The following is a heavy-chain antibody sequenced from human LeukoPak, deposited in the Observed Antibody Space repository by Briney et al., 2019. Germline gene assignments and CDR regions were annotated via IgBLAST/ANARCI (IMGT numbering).Heavy chain of an antibody. CDR1: GFTFSSYA. J-gene: IGHJ3*02. CDR3: ANPSTPDYYDSSGYYRGDAFDI. Sequence: GGSLRLSCAASGFTFSSYAMSWVRQAPGKGLEWVSAISGSGGSTYYADSVKGRFTISRDNSKNTLYLQMNSLSAEDTAVYYCANPSTPDYYDSSGYYRGDAFDIWGQGTMVTVSS. D-gene: IGHD3-22*01. CDR2: ISGSGGST. V-gene: IGHV3-23*01.